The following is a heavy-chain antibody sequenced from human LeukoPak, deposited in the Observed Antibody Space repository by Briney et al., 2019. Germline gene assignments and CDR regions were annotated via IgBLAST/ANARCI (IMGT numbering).Heavy chain of an antibody. Sequence: GSLRLSCVVSGFIFSNYALSWVRQAPGKGLDWVSAISSSGANTYYPGSVKGRFTISRDNPKNTLYLQMNSLRAEDTAVYYCAKVKVGAPVPWGYFDYWGQGTLVTVSS. CDR2: ISSSGANT. J-gene: IGHJ4*02. CDR1: GFIFSNYA. D-gene: IGHD1-26*01. V-gene: IGHV3-23*01. CDR3: AKVKVGAPVPWGYFDY.